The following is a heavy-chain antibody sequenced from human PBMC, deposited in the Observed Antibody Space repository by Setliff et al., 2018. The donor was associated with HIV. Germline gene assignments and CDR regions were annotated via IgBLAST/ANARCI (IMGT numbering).Heavy chain of an antibody. Sequence: GESLKISCEVFGFGFSVYGFHWVRQAPGKGLEWVAVIWYDGGKKEYGDSVKGRFTISRDDSKNTLYLQMNSLRAEDTAVYYCARGQFRLRPDSLDLWGQGTLVTVSS. CDR1: GFGFSVYG. CDR2: IWYDGGKK. J-gene: IGHJ3*01. CDR3: ARGQFRLRPDSLDL. V-gene: IGHV3-33*01. D-gene: IGHD2-21*01.